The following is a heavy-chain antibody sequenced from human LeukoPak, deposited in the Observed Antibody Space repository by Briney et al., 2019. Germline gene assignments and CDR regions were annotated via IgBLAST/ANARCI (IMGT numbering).Heavy chain of an antibody. V-gene: IGHV1-18*01. D-gene: IGHD3-3*01. J-gene: IGHJ5*02. CDR2: ISAYNGNT. CDR1: GYTFTSYG. Sequence: ASVKVSCKASGYTFTSYGISWVRQAPGQGLEWKGWISAYNGNTNYAQKLQGRVTMTTDTSTSTAYMELMILRSDDTAVYYCARASITIFGVVIRFDPWGQGNLVTVSS. CDR3: ARASITIFGVVIRFDP.